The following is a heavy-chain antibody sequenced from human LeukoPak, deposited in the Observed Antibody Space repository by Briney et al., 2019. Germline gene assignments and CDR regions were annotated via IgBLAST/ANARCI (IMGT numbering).Heavy chain of an antibody. J-gene: IGHJ3*02. V-gene: IGHV4-39*01. CDR2: INYSGST. CDR3: AKKGDSGNYVI. Sequence: PSETLSLTCTVSGGSISRSSTHYWGWIRQPPGKGLEWIGSINYSGSTYYNPSLKSRVTISVDTSKNQFSLNLSSVTAADTAVYYCAKKGDSGNYVIWGQGAMVTVSS. D-gene: IGHD1-26*01. CDR1: GGSISRSSTHY.